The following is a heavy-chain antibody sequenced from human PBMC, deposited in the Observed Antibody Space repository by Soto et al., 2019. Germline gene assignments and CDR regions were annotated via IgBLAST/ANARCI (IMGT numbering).Heavy chain of an antibody. Sequence: SVKVSCKASGGTFSSYAISWVRQAPGQGLEWMGGIIPIFGTANYAQKFQGRVTITADESKSTAYMELSSLRSEDTAVYYCARDRCSGGSCYWGGHYRMDVGGQGTTVTV. D-gene: IGHD2-15*01. J-gene: IGHJ6*02. V-gene: IGHV1-69*13. CDR2: IIPIFGTA. CDR1: GGTFSSYA. CDR3: ARDRCSGGSCYWGGHYRMDV.